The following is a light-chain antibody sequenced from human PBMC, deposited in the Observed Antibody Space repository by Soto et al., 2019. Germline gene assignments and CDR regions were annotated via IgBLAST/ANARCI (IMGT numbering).Light chain of an antibody. J-gene: IGLJ2*01. V-gene: IGLV2-14*01. Sequence: QSALTQPASLSGSPGQSITISCTGTSSDIGGYNYVSWYQQHPGKAPKLMIYEVTNRPSGVSSRFSGSKSDNTASLTISGLQAEDEAYYYCSSYTSTSTPVVFGGGTQLTVL. CDR1: SSDIGGYNY. CDR3: SSYTSTSTPVV. CDR2: EVT.